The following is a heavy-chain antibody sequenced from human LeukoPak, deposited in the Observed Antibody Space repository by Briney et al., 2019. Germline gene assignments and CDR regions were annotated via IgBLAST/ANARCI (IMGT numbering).Heavy chain of an antibody. D-gene: IGHD1-26*01. J-gene: IGHJ4*02. V-gene: IGHV1-69*13. CDR3: ASNGIVGATTLDY. Sequence: GASVKVSCKASGGTFSSYAISWVRQAPGQGLEWMGGIIPIFGTANYAQKFQGRVTITADESTSTAYMELSSLRSEDTAVYYCASNGIVGATTLDYWGQGTLVTVSS. CDR2: IIPIFGTA. CDR1: GGTFSSYA.